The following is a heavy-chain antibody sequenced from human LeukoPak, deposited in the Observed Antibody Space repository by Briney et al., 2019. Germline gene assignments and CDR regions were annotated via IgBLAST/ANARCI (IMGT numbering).Heavy chain of an antibody. CDR3: ARDLMRYYDSSRYSGIQH. CDR2: INPSGGST. V-gene: IGHV1-46*01. CDR1: GYSFTSYY. Sequence: ASVKVSCKTSGYSFTSYYIHWVRQAPGQGLEWMGVINPSGGSTSYTQKFQGRVTMTRDTSTSTVYMELSSLTSEDTAMYYCARDLMRYYDSSRYSGIQHCGQGTLVTVSS. J-gene: IGHJ1*01. D-gene: IGHD3-22*01.